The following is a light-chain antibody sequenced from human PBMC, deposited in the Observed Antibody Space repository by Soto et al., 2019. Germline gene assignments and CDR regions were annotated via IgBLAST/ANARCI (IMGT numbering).Light chain of an antibody. V-gene: IGKV3-11*01. CDR1: QSVSSY. CDR2: DAS. CDR3: QQRSNWPWT. J-gene: IGKJ1*01. Sequence: EIVLTQSPSTLSLSPGERATLSCRASQSVSSYLAWYQQKPGQAPRLLIYDASSRATGIPARFSGSGSGTDFTLTISSLEPEDFAVYYCQQRSNWPWTFGHGTKVEIK.